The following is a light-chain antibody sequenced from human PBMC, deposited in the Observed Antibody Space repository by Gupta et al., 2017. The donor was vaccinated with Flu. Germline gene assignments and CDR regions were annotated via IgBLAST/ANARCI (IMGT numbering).Light chain of an antibody. CDR3: QHENSSPFT. CDR1: QSISWW. Sequence: PSALSASVGDRVTITCRASQSISWWLAWYQQKPGKAPKLLIYHASTVQSGVSSSFRGSGSGTXFTLTIXSRQPDDFATYYCQHENSSPFTFGXGTKVDIK. J-gene: IGKJ2*01. V-gene: IGKV1-5*03. CDR2: HAS.